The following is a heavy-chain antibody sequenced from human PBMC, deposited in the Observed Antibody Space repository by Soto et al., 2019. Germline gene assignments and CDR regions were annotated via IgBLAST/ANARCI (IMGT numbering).Heavy chain of an antibody. CDR3: ARELTPAHPYDH. J-gene: IGHJ4*02. CDR1: GFTFSTYD. V-gene: IGHV3-30*03. CDR2: ISADGSIE. Sequence: GGSLRLSCAASGFTFSTYDMHWVRQAPGKGLEWVAVISADGSIEYFADSVKGRFTISRDNSKNTLYLQMNSLKPEDTAMYYCARELTPAHPYDHSGQAPLATDPS.